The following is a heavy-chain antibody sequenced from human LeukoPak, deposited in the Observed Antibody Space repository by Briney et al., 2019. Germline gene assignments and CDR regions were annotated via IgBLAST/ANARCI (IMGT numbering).Heavy chain of an antibody. Sequence: PSETLSLTCTVSGGSISSSSYYWEWIRQPPGTGLEWIGNIYYTGSACYSLPLKSRVTISADTPKNQFSLKLRDVTAADTAVYYCATAAAADGTVYWGQGTLVTVSS. CDR2: IYYTGSA. V-gene: IGHV4-39*01. CDR3: ATAAAADGTVY. CDR1: GGSISSSSYY. D-gene: IGHD6-13*01. J-gene: IGHJ4*02.